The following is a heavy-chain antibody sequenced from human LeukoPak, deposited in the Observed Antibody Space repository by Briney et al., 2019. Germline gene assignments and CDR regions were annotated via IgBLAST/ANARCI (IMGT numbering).Heavy chain of an antibody. CDR1: GYSFTSYW. D-gene: IGHD6-13*01. CDR2: IYPGDSDT. V-gene: IGHV5-51*01. J-gene: IGHJ4*02. Sequence: GESLMISCKGSGYSFTSYWIGWVRQMPGKGLEWMGIIYPGDSDTRYSPSFQGQVTISADKSISTAYLQWSSLKASDTAMCCCARRGIAAAVDYWGQGTLVTVSS. CDR3: ARRGIAAAVDY.